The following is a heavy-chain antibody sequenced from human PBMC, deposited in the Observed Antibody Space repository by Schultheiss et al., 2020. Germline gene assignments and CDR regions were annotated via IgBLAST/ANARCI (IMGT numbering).Heavy chain of an antibody. CDR3: ARGWSFDY. Sequence: SQTLSLTCAVYGGSFSGYYWSWIRQPPGKGLEWIGSIYYSGSTNYNPSLKSRVTISVDTSKNQFSLKLSSVTAADTAVYYCARGWSFDYWGQGTLVTVSS. CDR2: IYYSGST. V-gene: IGHV4-34*01. CDR1: GGSFSGYY. J-gene: IGHJ4*02. D-gene: IGHD3-3*01.